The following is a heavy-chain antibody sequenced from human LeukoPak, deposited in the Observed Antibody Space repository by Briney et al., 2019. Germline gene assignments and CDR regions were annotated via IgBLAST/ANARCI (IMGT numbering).Heavy chain of an antibody. CDR3: AKQKTYSSPYYFDC. Sequence: GGSLRLSCAASGFTFSSYAMSWVRRAPGKGLEWVSAISGTGGSTYYADSVKGRFTISRDNSKNTLYLQMNSLRADDTAVYYCAKQKTYSSPYYFDCWGQGTLVTVSS. D-gene: IGHD6-6*01. CDR1: GFTFSSYA. CDR2: ISGTGGST. J-gene: IGHJ4*02. V-gene: IGHV3-23*01.